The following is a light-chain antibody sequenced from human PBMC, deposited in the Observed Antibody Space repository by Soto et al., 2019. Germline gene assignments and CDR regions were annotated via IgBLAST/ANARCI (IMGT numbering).Light chain of an antibody. CDR1: QSVSSN. J-gene: IGKJ1*01. V-gene: IGKV3-15*01. CDR3: QQYNNSPRT. CDR2: GAS. Sequence: EIVMTQSPATLSVSPGERATLSCRASQSVSSNLAWYQQKPGQAPRLLIYGASTRATGIPARFGGSGSGTEFTLTISSLQSEDFAVYYCQQYNNSPRTFGQGTKVEIK.